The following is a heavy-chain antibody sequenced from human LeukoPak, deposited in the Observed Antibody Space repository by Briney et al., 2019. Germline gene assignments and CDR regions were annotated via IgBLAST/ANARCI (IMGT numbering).Heavy chain of an antibody. CDR1: GFTFSTYW. Sequence: PGGSLRLSCAASGFTFSTYWMSWVRQAPGKGLEWVAHIKQDRSEKYYVDSVKGRFTIARDNAMNSLYLQMNSLRAEDTAVYYCARDPSRGYNYGYGDYWGQGTLVIVSS. CDR2: IKQDRSEK. V-gene: IGHV3-7*01. J-gene: IGHJ4*02. D-gene: IGHD5-18*01. CDR3: ARDPSRGYNYGYGDY.